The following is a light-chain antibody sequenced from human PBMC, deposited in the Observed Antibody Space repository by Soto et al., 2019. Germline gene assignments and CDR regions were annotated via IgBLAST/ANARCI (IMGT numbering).Light chain of an antibody. CDR2: AAS. CDR3: QQSYSAPFT. V-gene: IGKV1-39*01. J-gene: IGKJ3*01. CDR1: QGISNQ. Sequence: DIQMTQSPSSLAASVGDAVTLICRAGQGISNQVNWYQKTPGTAPKLLIYAASSLQSGVPSRFSGRGSGTDFARTSSSLQPEDFATYYCQQSYSAPFTFGPGTKVEIK.